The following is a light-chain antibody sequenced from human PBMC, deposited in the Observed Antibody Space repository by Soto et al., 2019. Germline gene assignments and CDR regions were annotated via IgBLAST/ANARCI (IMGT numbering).Light chain of an antibody. CDR1: QSISSW. CDR2: KAS. V-gene: IGKV1-5*03. CDR3: QHYNSYSEA. J-gene: IGKJ1*01. Sequence: DIQMTQSPSTLSASVGDRFTITCRASQSISSWLAWYQQKPGEAPKLLIYKASSLESGVPSRFSGSGSGTEFTLTISSLQPDDFATYYCQHYNSYSEAFGQGTKVDI.